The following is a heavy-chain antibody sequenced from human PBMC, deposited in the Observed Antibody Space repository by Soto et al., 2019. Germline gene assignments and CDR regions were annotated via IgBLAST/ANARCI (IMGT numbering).Heavy chain of an antibody. CDR2: FDPEDGET. CDR3: ATAAGTDDYYYYCGMDV. J-gene: IGHJ6*02. CDR1: GYTLTELS. Sequence: ASVKVSCKVSGYTLTELSMHWVRQAPGKGLEWMGGFDPEDGETIYARKFQGRVTMTEDTSTDTAYMELSSLRSEDTAVYYCATAAGTDDYYYYCGMDVWGQGTTVTVSS. D-gene: IGHD6-19*01. V-gene: IGHV1-24*01.